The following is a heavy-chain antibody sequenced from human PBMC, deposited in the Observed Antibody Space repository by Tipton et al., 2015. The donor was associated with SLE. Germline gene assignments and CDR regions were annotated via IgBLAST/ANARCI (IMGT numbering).Heavy chain of an antibody. D-gene: IGHD3-16*01. J-gene: IGHJ4*02. V-gene: IGHV3-30*02. CDR2: IRADGSNK. CDR1: GFTYSGYA. Sequence: GSLRLSCAASGFTYSGYAMHWVRHAPGKGLEWVAFIRADGSNKDYADSVKGRFTISRDNSKNTLYLQMNRLRVEDTAVYYCAGGTGAYFDHWGQGTLVTVSP. CDR3: AGGTGAYFDH.